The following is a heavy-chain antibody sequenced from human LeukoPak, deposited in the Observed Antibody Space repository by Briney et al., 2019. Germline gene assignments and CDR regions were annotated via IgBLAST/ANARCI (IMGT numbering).Heavy chain of an antibody. CDR3: ARKELERRPDDAFDI. D-gene: IGHD1-1*01. CDR2: ISAYNGNT. J-gene: IGHJ3*02. Sequence: ASVKVSCTASGYTFTSYGISWVRQAPGQGLERMGWISAYNGNTNYAQKLQGRVTMTTDTSTSTAYMELRSLRSDDTAVYYCARKELERRPDDAFDIWGQGTMVTVSS. CDR1: GYTFTSYG. V-gene: IGHV1-18*01.